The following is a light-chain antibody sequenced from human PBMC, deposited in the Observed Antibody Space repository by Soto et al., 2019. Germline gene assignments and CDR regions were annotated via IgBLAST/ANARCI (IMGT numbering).Light chain of an antibody. CDR2: DAS. V-gene: IGKV3-11*01. Sequence: EIVLTQSPATLSLYKGERATLSCRASQSVSSYLAWYQQKPGQAPRLLIYDASNRATGIPARFSGSGSGTDFTLTISSLEPEDFAVYYCQQRSNWPPHTFGGGTKVDIK. CDR3: QQRSNWPPHT. CDR1: QSVSSY. J-gene: IGKJ4*01.